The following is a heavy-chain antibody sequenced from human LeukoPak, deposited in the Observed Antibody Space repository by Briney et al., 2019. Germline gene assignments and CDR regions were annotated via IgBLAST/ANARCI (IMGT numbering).Heavy chain of an antibody. CDR1: GFTFSSHW. J-gene: IGHJ4*02. Sequence: PGGSLRLSCAGSGFTFSSHWIGWVRQAPGKGLEWVAHINQDGSQKYYVDSVEGRFAISRDNAKNSLYLQMNSLRAEDTAVYYCARDPDSGSYQFDYWGQGTLVTVSS. D-gene: IGHD1-26*01. CDR2: INQDGSQK. CDR3: ARDPDSGSYQFDY. V-gene: IGHV3-7*01.